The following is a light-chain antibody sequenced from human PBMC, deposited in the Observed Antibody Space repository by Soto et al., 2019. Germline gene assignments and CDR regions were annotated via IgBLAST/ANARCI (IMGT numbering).Light chain of an antibody. V-gene: IGKV3D-20*02. CDR1: QSVSSSF. Sequence: EVVLTQSPGTLSLSPGEGATLSCRASQSVSSSFLAWYQQKPGQAPRLLIYDASNRATGIPARFSGSGSGTEFTLTISSLEPEDFAVYYCQQRSHWWTFGQGTKVDI. CDR2: DAS. CDR3: QQRSHWWT. J-gene: IGKJ1*01.